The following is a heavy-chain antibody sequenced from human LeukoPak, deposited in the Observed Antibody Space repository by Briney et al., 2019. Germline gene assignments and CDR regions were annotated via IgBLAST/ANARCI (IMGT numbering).Heavy chain of an antibody. CDR3: AREEWELPGAIDP. D-gene: IGHD1-26*01. J-gene: IGHJ5*02. V-gene: IGHV1-3*01. CDR2: INAGNGNT. Sequence: WASVKVSCKASGYTFTSYAMHWVRQAPGQRLEWMGWINAGNGNTKYSQKFQGRVTITRDTSASTAYMELSSLRSEDTAVYYCAREEWELPGAIDPWGQGTLVTVSS. CDR1: GYTFTSYA.